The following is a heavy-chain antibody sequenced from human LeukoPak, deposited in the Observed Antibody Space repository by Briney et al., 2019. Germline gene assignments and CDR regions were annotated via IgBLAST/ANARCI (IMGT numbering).Heavy chain of an antibody. Sequence: GGSLRLSCAASGFTFTSYWMTWVRQAPGKGLEWVANIKQDGSETSYVDSVKGRFTISRDNAKNSLYLQMNSLRAEDTAVYYCARQRYSGYWGQGTLVTVSS. J-gene: IGHJ4*02. CDR2: IKQDGSET. CDR3: ARQRYSGY. V-gene: IGHV3-7*01. D-gene: IGHD3-9*01. CDR1: GFTFTSYW.